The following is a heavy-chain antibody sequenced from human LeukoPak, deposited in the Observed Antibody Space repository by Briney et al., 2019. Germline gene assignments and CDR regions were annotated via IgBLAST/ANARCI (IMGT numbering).Heavy chain of an antibody. Sequence: GASVKVSCKASGYTFTGYYMHWVRQAPGQGLEWMGWINPNSGGTNYALKFQGRVTMTRDTSISTACMELSRLRSDDTAVYYCARFSSGWSFDYWGQGTLVTVSS. CDR1: GYTFTGYY. J-gene: IGHJ4*02. CDR2: INPNSGGT. D-gene: IGHD6-19*01. CDR3: ARFSSGWSFDY. V-gene: IGHV1-2*02.